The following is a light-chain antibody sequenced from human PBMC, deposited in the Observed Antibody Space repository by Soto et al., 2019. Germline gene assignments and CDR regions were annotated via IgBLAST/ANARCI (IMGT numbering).Light chain of an antibody. Sequence: QSALTQPASVSGSPGQSITISCTGTSSDVGGYNYVSWYQQHPGKAPKLMIYEVSNRPSGVPDRFFGSKSGTSASLTIIGLQAEDEADYYCQSFDSSVSGSGVFGGGTKVPS. J-gene: IGLJ3*02. CDR2: EVS. CDR1: SSDVGGYNY. CDR3: QSFDSSVSGSGV. V-gene: IGLV2-14*01.